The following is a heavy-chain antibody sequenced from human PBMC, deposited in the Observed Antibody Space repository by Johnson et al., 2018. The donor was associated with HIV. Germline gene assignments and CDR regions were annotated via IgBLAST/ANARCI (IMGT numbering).Heavy chain of an antibody. CDR2: ISWNSGSI. D-gene: IGHD5-12*01. Sequence: VESGGGLVQPGRSLRLSCAASGFTFDDYAMHWVRQAPGKGLEWVSGISWNSGSIGYADSVKGRFTISRDNAKNSLYLQMNSLGAEDTALYYCAKVPWGYSGYDTAFDIWGQGTMVTVSS. J-gene: IGHJ3*02. CDR1: GFTFDDYA. V-gene: IGHV3-9*01. CDR3: AKVPWGYSGYDTAFDI.